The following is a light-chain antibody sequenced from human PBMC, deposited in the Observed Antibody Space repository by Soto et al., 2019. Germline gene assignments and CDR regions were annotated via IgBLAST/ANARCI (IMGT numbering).Light chain of an antibody. CDR1: SSDVGGYNY. CDR2: DVS. V-gene: IGLV2-14*01. CDR3: SSYTSSSTLGVV. Sequence: QSVLTQPASVSGSPGQSITISCTGTSSDVGGYNYVSWYQQHPGKAPKLMIYDVSNRPSGVSNRFSGSKSGNTASLTISGLQAEDEADYYCSSYTSSSTLGVVFGGGTQLTXL. J-gene: IGLJ2*01.